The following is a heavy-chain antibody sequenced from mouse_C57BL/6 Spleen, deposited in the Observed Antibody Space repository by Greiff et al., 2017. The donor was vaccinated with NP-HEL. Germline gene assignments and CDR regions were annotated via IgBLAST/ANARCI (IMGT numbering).Heavy chain of an antibody. D-gene: IGHD4-1*01. CDR1: GYTFTDYE. J-gene: IGHJ3*01. CDR3: TRWELGPFAY. V-gene: IGHV1-15*01. Sequence: QVQLQQSGAELVRPGASVTLSCKASGYTFTDYEMHWVKQTPVHGLEWIGAIDPETGGTAYNQKFKGKAILTADKSSSTAYMELRSLTSEDSAVYYCTRWELGPFAYWGQGTLVTVSA. CDR2: IDPETGGT.